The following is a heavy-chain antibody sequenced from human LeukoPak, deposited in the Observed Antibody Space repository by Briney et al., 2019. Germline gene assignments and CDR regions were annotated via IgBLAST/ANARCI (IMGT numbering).Heavy chain of an antibody. Sequence: GESLKISCKASGYSFTTYWIGWVRQMPGKGLEWMGIIYPGDSDTRCSPSFQGQVTISADKSISTAYLQWSSLKASDTAMYYCARQMVRGDPYLDYWGQGTLVTVSS. CDR3: ARQMVRGDPYLDY. CDR1: GYSFTTYW. J-gene: IGHJ4*02. V-gene: IGHV5-51*01. CDR2: IYPGDSDT. D-gene: IGHD3-10*01.